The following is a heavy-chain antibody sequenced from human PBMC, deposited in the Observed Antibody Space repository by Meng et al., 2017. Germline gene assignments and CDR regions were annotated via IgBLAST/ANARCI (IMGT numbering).Heavy chain of an antibody. CDR3: ARGVEREDTAMLFN. J-gene: IGHJ4*02. Sequence: VQCGGEEKKPGSPVKVSCKASGYTLTGYYKHWVQQAPGQGLEWMGRINPNSGGTNYAQKFQGRVTMTRDTSISTAYMELSRLRSDDTAVYYCARGVEREDTAMLFNWGQGTLVTVSS. D-gene: IGHD5-18*01. CDR2: INPNSGGT. CDR1: GYTLTGYY. V-gene: IGHV1-2*06.